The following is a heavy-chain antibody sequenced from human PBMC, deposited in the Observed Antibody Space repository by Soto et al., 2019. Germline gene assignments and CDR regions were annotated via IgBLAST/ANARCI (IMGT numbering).Heavy chain of an antibody. CDR2: FDPEDGET. V-gene: IGHV1-24*01. CDR3: AKYCSGGSCTVPYYYGMDV. D-gene: IGHD2-15*01. Sequence: QVQLVQSGAEVKKPGASVKVSCKVSGYTLTELSMHWVRQAPGKGLEWMGGFDPEDGETIYAQKFQGRVTMTEDTSTDTAYMELSSLRSEDTAVYYCAKYCSGGSCTVPYYYGMDVWGQGTTVTVSS. CDR1: GYTLTELS. J-gene: IGHJ6*02.